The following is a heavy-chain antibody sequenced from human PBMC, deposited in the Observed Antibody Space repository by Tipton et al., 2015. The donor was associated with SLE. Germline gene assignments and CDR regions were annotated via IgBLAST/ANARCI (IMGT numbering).Heavy chain of an antibody. D-gene: IGHD6-6*01. J-gene: IGHJ4*02. CDR1: GGSISSSSYY. CDR3: ARGGGLIAARQGNYFGY. V-gene: IGHV4-39*07. Sequence: TLSLTCTVSGGSISSSSYYCGWIRQPPGKGLEWIGSIYYSGSTNYNPSLKSRVTISVYTSKNQFSLKLSSVTAADTAVYYCARGGGLIAARQGNYFGYWGQGTLVTVSS. CDR2: IYYSGST.